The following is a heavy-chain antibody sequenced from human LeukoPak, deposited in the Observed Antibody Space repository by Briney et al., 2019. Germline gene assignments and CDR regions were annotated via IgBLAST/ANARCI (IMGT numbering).Heavy chain of an antibody. CDR3: AKASVAIPQYCNS. Sequence: GGSLRLSCEASAFPFGNYAMNWVRQAPGKGLEWVSTISGTGSSTYYADSAKGRFTISRDNSKDTLFLQLNSLTAADTAMYFCAKASVAIPQYCNSWGQGTLVTVSS. CDR1: AFPFGNYA. D-gene: IGHD2-2*02. V-gene: IGHV3-23*01. CDR2: ISGTGSST. J-gene: IGHJ5*02.